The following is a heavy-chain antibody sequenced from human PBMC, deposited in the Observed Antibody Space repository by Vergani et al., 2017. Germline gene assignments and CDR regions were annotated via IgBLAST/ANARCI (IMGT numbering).Heavy chain of an antibody. CDR1: GFTFDTYT. CDR2: ISSGGGDI. D-gene: IGHD2-2*02. Sequence: EVQLLESGGGLVQPGGSRRLSCAGAGFTFDTYTMAYVRQAPGNGLEWVATISSGGGDIFYADSVKGRFTISRDNSKNTLFLQMNSLKDEDTAVYYCARGCGSTSCYKRGEDWFDPWGQGTLVTVSS. J-gene: IGHJ5*02. CDR3: ARGCGSTSCYKRGEDWFDP. V-gene: IGHV3-23*01.